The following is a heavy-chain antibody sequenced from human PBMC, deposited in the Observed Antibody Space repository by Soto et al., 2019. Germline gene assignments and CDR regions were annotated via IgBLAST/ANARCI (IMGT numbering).Heavy chain of an antibody. Sequence: ASVKVSCKASGYTFTSYDINWVRQATGQGLEWMGWMNPNSGNTGYAQKFQGRVAMTRNTSISTAYMELSSLRSEDTAVYYCARGLGHTYYDFWSGYYPTHNWFDPWGQGTLVTVSS. CDR1: GYTFTSYD. J-gene: IGHJ5*02. V-gene: IGHV1-8*01. D-gene: IGHD3-3*01. CDR2: MNPNSGNT. CDR3: ARGLGHTYYDFWSGYYPTHNWFDP.